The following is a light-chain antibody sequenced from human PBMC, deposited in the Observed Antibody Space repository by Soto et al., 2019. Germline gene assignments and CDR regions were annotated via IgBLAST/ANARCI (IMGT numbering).Light chain of an antibody. CDR2: DVS. Sequence: TQPAPVSASPGQSITLSCAGTSSDVGGYNYVSWYQQHPGKAPKLMIYDVSNRPSGVSNRFSGSKSGNTASLTISGLQAEDEADYYCSSYTSSSTLYVFGTGTKVTVL. CDR1: SSDVGGYNY. V-gene: IGLV2-14*01. CDR3: SSYTSSSTLYV. J-gene: IGLJ1*01.